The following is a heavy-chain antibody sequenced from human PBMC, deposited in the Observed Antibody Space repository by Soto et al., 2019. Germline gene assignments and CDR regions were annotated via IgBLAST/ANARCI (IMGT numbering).Heavy chain of an antibody. CDR2: IYPGDSDT. D-gene: IGHD2-15*01. V-gene: IGHV5-51*01. Sequence: GESLKISCKGSGYSFTIYWIGWVRQMPGKGLEWMGIIYPGDSDTRYSPSFQGQVTISADKSISTAYLQWSSLKASDTAMYYCARHIYCSGGSCYGGYFDYWGQGTLVTVSS. CDR3: ARHIYCSGGSCYGGYFDY. J-gene: IGHJ4*02. CDR1: GYSFTIYW.